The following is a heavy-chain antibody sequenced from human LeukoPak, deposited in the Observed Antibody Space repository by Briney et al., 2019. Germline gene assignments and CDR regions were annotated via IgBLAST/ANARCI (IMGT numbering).Heavy chain of an antibody. CDR2: IYYSGST. V-gene: IGHV4-39*07. D-gene: IGHD2-2*01. Sequence: KASETLSLTCTVSGGSISSSSYYWGWIRQPPGKGLEWIGSIYYSGSTNYNPSLKSRVTISVDTSKNQFSLKLSSVTAADTAVYYCARGPYCSSTSCYPDYWGQGTLVTVSS. J-gene: IGHJ4*02. CDR3: ARGPYCSSTSCYPDY. CDR1: GGSISSSSYY.